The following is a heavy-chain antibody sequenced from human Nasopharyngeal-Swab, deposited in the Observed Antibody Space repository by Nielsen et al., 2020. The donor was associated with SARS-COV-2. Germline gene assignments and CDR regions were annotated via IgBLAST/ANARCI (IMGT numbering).Heavy chain of an antibody. J-gene: IGHJ4*02. V-gene: IGHV1-69*13. Sequence: SVKVSCKASGCTLTSYSISWVRQAPGQGLEWMGGIIPNFGTTNYAQKFQGRVTITADESTSTAYMELSILRSEDTAVYYCARVGYYGSGIRYYFDYWGQGTLVTVSS. CDR1: GCTLTSYS. CDR2: IIPNFGTT. D-gene: IGHD3-10*01. CDR3: ARVGYYGSGIRYYFDY.